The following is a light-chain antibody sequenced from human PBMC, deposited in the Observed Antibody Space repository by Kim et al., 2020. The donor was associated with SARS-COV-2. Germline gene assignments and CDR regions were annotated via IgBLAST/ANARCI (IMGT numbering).Light chain of an antibody. V-gene: IGLV6-57*03. CDR2: EDN. CDR3: QSYDSSNRV. Sequence: GKTLAITGTLSSGTCHRNYEQWYDERPSSAHPTVIYEDNQRPSGVPDRFSGSIASSSNSAALTISGLKTEDEADYYCQSYDSSNRVFGGGTQLTVL. J-gene: IGLJ3*02. CDR1: SGTCHRNY.